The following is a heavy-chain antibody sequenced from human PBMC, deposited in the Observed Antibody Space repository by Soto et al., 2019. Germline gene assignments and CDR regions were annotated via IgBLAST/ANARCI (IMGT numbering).Heavy chain of an antibody. V-gene: IGHV3-23*01. CDR2: ISGSGGSA. CDR1: GFTFGSHA. CDR3: AKEPYSVFWSAYYYFDW. D-gene: IGHD3-3*01. J-gene: IGHJ4*02. Sequence: EVQLLESGGGLVQPGGSLRLSCAASGFTFGSHAMIWVRQAPGKGLEWVSAISGSGGSAYYADSVKGRFTISRDNSINTLYLQMNSLRAEDTALYYCAKEPYSVFWSAYYYFDWWGQGTLVTVSS.